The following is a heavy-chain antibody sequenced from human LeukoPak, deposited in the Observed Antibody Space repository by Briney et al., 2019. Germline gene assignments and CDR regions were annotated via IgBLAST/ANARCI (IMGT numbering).Heavy chain of an antibody. Sequence: PSETLSLTCAVYGGSFSGYYWSGIRQPPGKGLEWIGEINHSGSTNYNPSLKSRVTISVDTSKNQFSLKLSSVTAADTAVYYCARDCSGGSCYSEAFDIWGQGTMVTVSS. CDR1: GGSFSGYY. D-gene: IGHD2-15*01. CDR3: ARDCSGGSCYSEAFDI. J-gene: IGHJ3*02. CDR2: INHSGST. V-gene: IGHV4-34*01.